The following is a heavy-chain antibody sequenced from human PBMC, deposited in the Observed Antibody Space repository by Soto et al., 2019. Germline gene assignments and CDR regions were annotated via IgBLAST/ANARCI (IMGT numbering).Heavy chain of an antibody. J-gene: IGHJ5*02. CDR2: ISSSSSYI. V-gene: IGHV3-21*01. Sequence: EVQLVESGGGLVKPGGSLRLSCAXXXFXXXXYSMNWVRXAXGXGLEWVSSISSSSSYIYYADSVKGRFTISRDNAKNSLYLQMNSLRAEDXAVXXXXXXXXXXXXWFDPWGQGTLVTVSS. CDR1: XFXXXXYS. CDR3: XXXXXXXXXWFDP.